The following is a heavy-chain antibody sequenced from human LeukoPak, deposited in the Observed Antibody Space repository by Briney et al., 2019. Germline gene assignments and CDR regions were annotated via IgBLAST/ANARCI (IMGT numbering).Heavy chain of an antibody. J-gene: IGHJ4*02. CDR1: GGAISSSY. D-gene: IGHD3-10*01. CDR2: IYYTGST. CDR3: ASMVQGVHTYFGS. Sequence: SETLSLTCTVSGGAISSSYWSWIRQPPGKGLEWIGYIYYTGSTNYSPSLKSRVTMSLDTSKNQLSLKLSSVTAADTAVYYRASMVQGVHTYFGSWGQGNLVAVSS. V-gene: IGHV4-59*01.